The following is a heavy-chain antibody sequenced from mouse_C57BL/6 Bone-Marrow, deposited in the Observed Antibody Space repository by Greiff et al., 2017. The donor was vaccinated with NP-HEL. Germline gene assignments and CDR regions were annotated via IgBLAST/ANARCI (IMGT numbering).Heavy chain of an antibody. Sequence: EVQLVESGGGLVQPGGSLSLSCAASGFTFTDYYMSWVRQPPGKAPEWLGFIRNKANGYTTEYSASVTGRFTISRDKSQSILYLQMNALRAEDSATYYCGRSIYYDYADDPFYAMDYWGQGTSVTVSS. V-gene: IGHV7-3*01. CDR2: IRNKANGYTT. CDR1: GFTFTDYY. J-gene: IGHJ4*01. CDR3: GRSIYYDYADDPFYAMDY. D-gene: IGHD2-4*01.